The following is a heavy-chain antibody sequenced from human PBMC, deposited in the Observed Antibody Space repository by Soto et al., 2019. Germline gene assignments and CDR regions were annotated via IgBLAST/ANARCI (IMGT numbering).Heavy chain of an antibody. D-gene: IGHD2-8*01. Sequence: GGSLRLSCAASGFTFSNYAMTWARQAPGKGLEWVSSISGSGDRTYYADSVKGRFTISRDNSKSTLYLQMNSPRADDTAVYYCANWVEGTMVYFDYWGLGTLVTVSS. CDR2: ISGSGDRT. J-gene: IGHJ4*02. V-gene: IGHV3-23*01. CDR3: ANWVEGTMVYFDY. CDR1: GFTFSNYA.